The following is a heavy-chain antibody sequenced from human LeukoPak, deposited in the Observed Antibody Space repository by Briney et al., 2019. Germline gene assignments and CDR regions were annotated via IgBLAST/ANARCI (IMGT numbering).Heavy chain of an antibody. CDR2: IYTSGST. V-gene: IGHV4-61*02. J-gene: IGHJ4*02. CDR1: GGSISSGSYY. CDR3: ARGNLLERPLGY. D-gene: IGHD1-1*01. Sequence: SQTLSLTCTVSGGSISSGSYYWSWIRQPAGKGLEWIGRIYTSGSTNYNPSLKSRVTISVDTSKNQFSLKLSSVTAADTAVYYCARGNLLERPLGYWGQGTLVTVSS.